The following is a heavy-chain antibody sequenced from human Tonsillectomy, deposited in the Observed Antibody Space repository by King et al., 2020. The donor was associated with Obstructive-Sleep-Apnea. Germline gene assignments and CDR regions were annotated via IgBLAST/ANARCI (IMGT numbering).Heavy chain of an antibody. J-gene: IGHJ2*01. CDR2: ISTYNGNT. CDR1: GYTFTSNG. D-gene: IGHD2-2*01. CDR3: VRDSSPFDI. V-gene: IGHV1-18*01. Sequence: QLVQSGAEVKNPGASVKVSCKASGYTFTSNGISWVRQAPGQGLEWMGLISTYNGNTNYAQKLQDRVTMTTDTSTSTAYMELRSLRSDDTAVYYCVRDSSPFDIWGRGTLVTVSS.